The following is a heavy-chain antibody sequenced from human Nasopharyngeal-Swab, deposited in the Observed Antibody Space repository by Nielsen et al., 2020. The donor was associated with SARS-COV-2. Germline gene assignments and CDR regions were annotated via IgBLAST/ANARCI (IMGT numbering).Heavy chain of an antibody. V-gene: IGHV3-9*01. CDR1: GFTFDDFA. CDR2: ISSSSGTI. D-gene: IGHD2-2*02. CDR3: TKGRSGIVPAAINY. J-gene: IGHJ4*02. Sequence: LSLTCAASGFTFDDFALHWVRQAPGKGLEWVSGISSSSGTIAYADSVKGRFTISRDNAKNSLYLQMNSLRAEDTAFYYCTKGRSGIVPAAINYWGQGTLVTVSS.